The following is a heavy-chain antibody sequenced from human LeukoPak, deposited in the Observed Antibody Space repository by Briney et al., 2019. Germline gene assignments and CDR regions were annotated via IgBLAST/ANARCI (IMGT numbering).Heavy chain of an antibody. D-gene: IGHD6-13*01. Sequence: GRSLRLSCAASGFTFDDYAMHWVRQAPGKGLEWVSGISWNSGSIGYADSVKGRFTISRDNAKNSLYLQMNSLRAEDMALYYCAKGAHSSRYDAFDIWGQGTMVTVSS. J-gene: IGHJ3*02. CDR1: GFTFDDYA. CDR2: ISWNSGSI. CDR3: AKGAHSSRYDAFDI. V-gene: IGHV3-9*03.